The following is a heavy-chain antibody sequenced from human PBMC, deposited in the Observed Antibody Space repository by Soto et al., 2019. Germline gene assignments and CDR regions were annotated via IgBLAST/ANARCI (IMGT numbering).Heavy chain of an antibody. CDR3: AGTYYFDSAGRYDLEY. J-gene: IGHJ4*02. CDR2: IYDSGIT. V-gene: IGHV4-30-4*01. Sequence: QVQLQESGPGLVKPSQTLSLTCTASGGSISSGDYYWTWIRQSPGKGLEWIGYIYDSGITYYNPSLKSRVNISVDTSKNQVSLKLSSVTAADTAVYYCAGTYYFDSAGRYDLEYWGQGTLVTVSS. CDR1: GGSISSGDYY. D-gene: IGHD3-22*01.